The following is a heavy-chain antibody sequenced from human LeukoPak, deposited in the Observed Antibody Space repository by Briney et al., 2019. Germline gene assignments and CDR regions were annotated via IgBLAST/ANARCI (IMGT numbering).Heavy chain of an antibody. V-gene: IGHV3-7*01. D-gene: IGHD6-19*01. CDR2: IKQDGSEK. Sequence: PGGSLRLSCAPSGFTFTSYLMSTVPQAPGKGLERGANIKQDGSEKYCVDSVKGRFTISRDNAKNSLYMQMNSLRAEDTAVYYCARVVGYSSGWSDDAFDIWGQGTMVTVSA. J-gene: IGHJ3*02. CDR3: ARVVGYSSGWSDDAFDI. CDR1: GFTFTSYL.